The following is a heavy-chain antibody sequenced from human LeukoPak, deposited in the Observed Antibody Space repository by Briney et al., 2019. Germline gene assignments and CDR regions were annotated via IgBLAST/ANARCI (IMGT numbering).Heavy chain of an antibody. D-gene: IGHD4-11*01. V-gene: IGHV4-38-2*01. CDR2: VYRSGNT. Sequence: SETLSLTCAVSGDSISSDYYWGWIRQPPGEGLEGIGSVYRSGNTFYNPSLKSRLTISVDTSSNQFSLKLSSVTAADTAVYYCARQNSNYRVIIYFDYWGQGILVTVSS. J-gene: IGHJ4*02. CDR3: ARQNSNYRVIIYFDY. CDR1: GDSISSDYY.